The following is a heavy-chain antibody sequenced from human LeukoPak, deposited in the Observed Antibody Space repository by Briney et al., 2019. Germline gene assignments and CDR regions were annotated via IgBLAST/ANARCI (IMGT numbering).Heavy chain of an antibody. D-gene: IGHD2-15*01. CDR2: LNPTTGDT. V-gene: IGHV1-2*02. J-gene: IGHJ4*02. Sequence: ASVKVSCKTSGYTFTDYYIHWVRQAPGQGLEWMGWLNPTTGDTSYSQKFQGRVTMTRDTSISSAYMELSNLRSDDTALYYCSAIYRAADFDFWGQGTLVIVSS. CDR1: GYTFTDYY. CDR3: SAIYRAADFDF.